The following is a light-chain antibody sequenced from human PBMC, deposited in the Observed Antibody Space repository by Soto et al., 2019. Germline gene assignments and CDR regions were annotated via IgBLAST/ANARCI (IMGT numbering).Light chain of an antibody. V-gene: IGLV1-40*01. CDR2: GNN. CDR1: SANIGAAYN. Sequence: QSALTQPPSVSGAPGQRVTISCTGSSANIGAAYNVDWYQQLPGTAPKLLIYGNNNRPSGVPARFSGSKSGTSASLAISGLQSEDEADYYCASWDDSLNGVVFGGGTKLTVL. CDR3: ASWDDSLNGVV. J-gene: IGLJ2*01.